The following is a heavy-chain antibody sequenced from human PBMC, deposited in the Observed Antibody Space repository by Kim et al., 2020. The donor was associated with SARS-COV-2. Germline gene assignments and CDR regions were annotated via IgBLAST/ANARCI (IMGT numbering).Heavy chain of an antibody. CDR3: ARDVGNGMDV. Sequence: SETLSLTCTVSGVSISSGGYYWSWIRQHPGKGLEWIGYIYYSGSTYYNPSLKSRVTISVDTSKNQFSLKLSSVTAADTAVYYCARDVGNGMDVWGQGTTVTVSS. J-gene: IGHJ6*02. CDR2: IYYSGST. CDR1: GVSISSGGYY. V-gene: IGHV4-31*03.